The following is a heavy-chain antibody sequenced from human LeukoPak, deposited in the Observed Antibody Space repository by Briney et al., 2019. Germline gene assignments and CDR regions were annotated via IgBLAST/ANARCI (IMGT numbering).Heavy chain of an antibody. Sequence: ASVKVSCKTSGYIFMTYGISWIRQAPGQGLDWMGWISADSGDTQYHEKMEGRLSITIDPSTASVSMELSSLRSDHTAIYYCTRSQRSPSILLPSDYWGQGTLVTVSS. CDR3: TRSQRSPSILLPSDY. V-gene: IGHV1-18*01. J-gene: IGHJ4*02. CDR2: ISADSGDT. CDR1: GYIFMTYG. D-gene: IGHD2-21*01.